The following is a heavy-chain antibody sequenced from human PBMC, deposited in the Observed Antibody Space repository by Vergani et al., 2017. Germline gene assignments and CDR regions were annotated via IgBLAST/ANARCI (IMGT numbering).Heavy chain of an antibody. V-gene: IGHV3-20*01. CDR3: ARGGLYSFYYFMNV. CDR2: ISFNGLTV. D-gene: IGHD2/OR15-2a*01. Sequence: EVELVDSGGKVVRPGGSLRLSCVASGFRFDQFGTMWVRQSPGKGPEWVAGISFNGLTVGYSESVEGRFTISRDNSKKSLYLQMSNVRAEDTASYHCARGGLYSFYYFMNVWGNGTTVKVSS. CDR1: GFRFDQFG. J-gene: IGHJ6*03.